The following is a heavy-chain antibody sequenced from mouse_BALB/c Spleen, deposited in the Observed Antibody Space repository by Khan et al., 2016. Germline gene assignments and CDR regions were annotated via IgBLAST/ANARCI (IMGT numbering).Heavy chain of an antibody. CDR3: ASLYYGYDGY. CDR2: IDPANGNT. CDR1: GFNIKDTY. Sequence: VQLKQSGAELVKPGASVKLSCTASGFNIKDTYMHWVKQRPEQGLEWIGRIDPANGNTEYDPKCQGKATITADTSANTAYLQHSSLTSEDTAVYYCASLYYGYDGYWGQGTTLTVSS. V-gene: IGHV14-3*02. D-gene: IGHD2-2*01. J-gene: IGHJ2*01.